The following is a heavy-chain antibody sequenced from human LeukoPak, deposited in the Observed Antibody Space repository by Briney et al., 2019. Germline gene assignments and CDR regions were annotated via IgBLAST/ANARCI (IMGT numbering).Heavy chain of an antibody. Sequence: GGSLRLSCAASGFTFSSYSMNWVRQAPGKGLEWVSSISSSSSYIYYADAVKGRFTISRDNAKNSLYLQMNSLRAEDTAVYYCARVAVAGPTGWFDSWGQGTLVTVSS. CDR1: GFTFSSYS. J-gene: IGHJ5*01. D-gene: IGHD6-19*01. CDR2: ISSSSSYI. V-gene: IGHV3-21*01. CDR3: ARVAVAGPTGWFDS.